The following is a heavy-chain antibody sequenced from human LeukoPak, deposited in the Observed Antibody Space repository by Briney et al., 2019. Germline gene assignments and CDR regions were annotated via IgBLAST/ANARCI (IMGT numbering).Heavy chain of an antibody. D-gene: IGHD3-10*01. CDR1: GFTFSSYA. J-gene: IGHJ4*02. V-gene: IGHV3-30-3*01. CDR2: TSYDGSNK. CDR3: ARDSMVHYFDY. Sequence: GGSLRLSCAASGFTFSSYAMHWVRQAPGKGLEWVAVTSYDGSNKYYADSVKGRFTISRNNSKNTLYLQMNSLRAEDTAVYYCARDSMVHYFDYWGQGTLVTVSS.